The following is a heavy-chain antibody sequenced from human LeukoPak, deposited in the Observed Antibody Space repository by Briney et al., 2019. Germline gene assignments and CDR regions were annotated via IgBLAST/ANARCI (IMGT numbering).Heavy chain of an antibody. V-gene: IGHV3-30*04. D-gene: IGHD2-15*01. CDR1: GFTFSSYA. Sequence: GGSLRLSCAASGFTFSSYAMHWVRQAPGKGLEWVAVISYDGSNKYYADSVKGRFTISRDNSKNTLYLQMNSLRAEDTAVYDCARDQYCSGGSCYFPYYYYGMDVWGQGTTVTVSS. CDR2: ISYDGSNK. CDR3: ARDQYCSGGSCYFPYYYYGMDV. J-gene: IGHJ6*02.